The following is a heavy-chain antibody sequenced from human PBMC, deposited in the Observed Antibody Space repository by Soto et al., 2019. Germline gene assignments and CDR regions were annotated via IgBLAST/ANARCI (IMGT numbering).Heavy chain of an antibody. CDR3: ARHTPAISISDH. CDR1: GGSISSSSYY. CDR2: IYYSGST. J-gene: IGHJ4*02. D-gene: IGHD2-15*01. Sequence: QLQLQESGPGLVKPSATLSLPCTVSGGSISSSSYYWGWIRQPTGKGLEWIGSIYYSGSTYYNPSLQSRVTKPVDTTKDQFSLKLSSVTAADTAVYYCARHTPAISISDHWGQGTLVTVSS. V-gene: IGHV4-39*01.